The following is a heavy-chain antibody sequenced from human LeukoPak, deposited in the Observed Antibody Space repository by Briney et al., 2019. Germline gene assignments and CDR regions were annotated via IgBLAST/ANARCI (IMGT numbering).Heavy chain of an antibody. CDR1: GYTFTSYG. V-gene: IGHV1-18*01. Sequence: ASVKVSCKASGYTFTSYGISWVRQAPGQGLEWMGWISAYNGNTNYAQKLQGRVTMTTDTSTSTAYMELSSLRSEDTAVYYCARRQRNDYVWGSYRYETNNWFDPWGQGTLVTVSS. J-gene: IGHJ5*02. CDR3: ARRQRNDYVWGSYRYETNNWFDP. CDR2: ISAYNGNT. D-gene: IGHD3-16*02.